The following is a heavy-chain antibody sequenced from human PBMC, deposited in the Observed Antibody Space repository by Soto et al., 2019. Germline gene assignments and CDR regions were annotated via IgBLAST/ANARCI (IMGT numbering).Heavy chain of an antibody. V-gene: IGHV3-74*01. CDR1: GFTFSSYW. J-gene: IGHJ4*02. D-gene: IGHD3-16*02. Sequence: EGSLRLSCAASGFTFSSYWMHWVRQAPGKGLVWVSRINSDGSSTSYADSVKGRFTISRDNAKNTLYLQMNSLRAEDTAVYYCARAPHYDYIWGSYRYDFDYWGQGTLVTVSS. CDR2: INSDGSST. CDR3: ARAPHYDYIWGSYRYDFDY.